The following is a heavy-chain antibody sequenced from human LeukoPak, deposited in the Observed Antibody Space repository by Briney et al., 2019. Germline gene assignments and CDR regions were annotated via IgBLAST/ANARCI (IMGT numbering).Heavy chain of an antibody. J-gene: IGHJ4*02. V-gene: IGHV3-7*03. D-gene: IGHD3-3*01. CDR2: IKLDGSEK. Sequence: GGSLRLSCVASGFTFGKYLMSWVRQAPGKGLEWVANIKLDGSEKNYVDSVKGRFTISRDNTKNSLYLQMNSLRAEDPAVFYCARDQYDTWSRRGNFDSWGQGTLVIVSS. CDR1: GFTFGKYL. CDR3: ARDQYDTWSRRGNFDS.